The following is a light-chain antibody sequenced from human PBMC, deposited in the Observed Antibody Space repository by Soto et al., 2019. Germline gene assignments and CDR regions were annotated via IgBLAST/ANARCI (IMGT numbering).Light chain of an antibody. CDR1: NSNIEAGFD. Sequence: QSVLTQPPSVSGAPGQRVTISCTGSNSNIEAGFDVHWYQHLPGTAPKLLIYGNNNRPSGVPDRFSGSRSATSASLAISGLQADDEADYYCQSYDSSLSGSVFGGGTKVTVL. V-gene: IGLV1-40*01. CDR2: GNN. CDR3: QSYDSSLSGSV. J-gene: IGLJ2*01.